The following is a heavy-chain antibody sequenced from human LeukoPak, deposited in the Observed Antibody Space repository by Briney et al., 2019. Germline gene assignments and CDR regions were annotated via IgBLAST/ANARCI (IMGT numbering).Heavy chain of an antibody. D-gene: IGHD3-3*01. V-gene: IGHV1-69*13. J-gene: IGHJ4*02. CDR1: GSTFSSYA. Sequence: SVKVSCKASGSTFSSYAISWVRQAPGQGLEWMGGIIPIFGTANYTQKFQGNVTVTADEPASTAYMELSSLRSEGTAVYYCASRSTYYDFWSGYWPDYWGQGTLVTVSS. CDR2: IIPIFGTA. CDR3: ASRSTYYDFWSGYWPDY.